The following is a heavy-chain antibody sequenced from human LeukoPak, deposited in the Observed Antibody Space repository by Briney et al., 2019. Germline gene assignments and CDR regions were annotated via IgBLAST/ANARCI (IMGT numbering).Heavy chain of an antibody. Sequence: GGSLRLSCAASGFTVSSNYMSWVRQAPGKGLEWVSVFYSGGSTYYADSVKGRFTISRDNSKNTLYLQMNSLRAEDTAVYYCARGYSYGYDFDYWGQGTLVTVSS. CDR3: ARGYSYGYDFDY. CDR1: GFTVSSNY. D-gene: IGHD5-18*01. V-gene: IGHV3-53*01. CDR2: FYSGGST. J-gene: IGHJ4*02.